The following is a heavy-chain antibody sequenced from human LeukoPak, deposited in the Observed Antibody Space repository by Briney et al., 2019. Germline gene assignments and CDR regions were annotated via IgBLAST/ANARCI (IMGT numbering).Heavy chain of an antibody. V-gene: IGHV4-31*03. CDR2: IYYSGST. CDR1: GGSISSGGYY. D-gene: IGHD3-22*01. Sequence: PSETLSLTCTVSGGSISSGGYYWSWIRQHPGKGLEWIGYIYYSGSTYYNPSLKSRVTISVDTSKNQFSLKLSSVTAADTAVYYCARASASSGRGSTMIGVVNPYAMDVWGQGTTVAVSS. CDR3: ARASASSGRGSTMIGVVNPYAMDV. J-gene: IGHJ6*02.